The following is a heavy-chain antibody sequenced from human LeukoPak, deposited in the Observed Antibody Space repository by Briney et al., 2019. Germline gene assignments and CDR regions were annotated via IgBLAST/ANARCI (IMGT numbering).Heavy chain of an antibody. CDR1: AFTFSSYW. V-gene: IGHV3-74*01. Sequence: GGSLRLSCAPSAFTFSSYWMHWVRQAPGKGLVWVSRINSDGSSTSYADSVKGRFTISRDNAKNTLYLQMNSLRAEDTAVYYCAKEDGSGSYPFDYWGQGTLVTVSS. CDR3: AKEDGSGSYPFDY. D-gene: IGHD3-10*01. CDR2: INSDGSST. J-gene: IGHJ4*02.